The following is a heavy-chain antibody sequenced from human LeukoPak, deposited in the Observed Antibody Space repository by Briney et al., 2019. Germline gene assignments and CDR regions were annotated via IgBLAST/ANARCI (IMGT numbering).Heavy chain of an antibody. J-gene: IGHJ6*02. CDR3: ASQDGSGMDV. CDR1: GGSISTNNYY. Sequence: SETLSLTCTVSGGSISTNNYYWGWIRQPPGKGLEWIGTIYYRGSTYYKSSLKNRLTISVDTFKNQFSLKLSSVTAADTAVYYCASQDGSGMDVWGQGTTVTVSS. CDR2: IYYRGST. D-gene: IGHD2-15*01. V-gene: IGHV4-39*01.